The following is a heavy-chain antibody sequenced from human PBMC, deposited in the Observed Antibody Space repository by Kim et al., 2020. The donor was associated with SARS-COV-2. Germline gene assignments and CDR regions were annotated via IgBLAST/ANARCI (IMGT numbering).Heavy chain of an antibody. J-gene: IGHJ6*01. D-gene: IGHD3-16*01. Sequence: GGSLRLSCAASGFTFTNSWMNWVRLAPGKGLEWVGLIKSKAHGGTTYYAAPVKGRFTISRDDSEKTLYLHMSSLNSEDTAIYYCSTDYLITYPWGSLDVWGQGPTVTVSS. CDR3: STDYLITYPWGSLDV. CDR2: IKSKAHGGTT. V-gene: IGHV3-15*01. CDR1: GFTFTNSW.